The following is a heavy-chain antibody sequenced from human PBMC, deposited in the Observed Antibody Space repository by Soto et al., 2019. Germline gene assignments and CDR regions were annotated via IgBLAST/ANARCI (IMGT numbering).Heavy chain of an antibody. CDR3: AKGRGQMDYYYYGMDV. J-gene: IGHJ6*02. D-gene: IGHD3-16*01. Sequence: SGGSLRLSCAASGFTVSSYAISWVRQAPGKGLEWVSAISVSGGSTYYADSVKGRFTISRDNSRNTLYLQMNSLRAEDTAVYYCAKGRGQMDYYYYGMDVWGQGTTVTVSS. V-gene: IGHV3-23*01. CDR1: GFTVSSYA. CDR2: ISVSGGST.